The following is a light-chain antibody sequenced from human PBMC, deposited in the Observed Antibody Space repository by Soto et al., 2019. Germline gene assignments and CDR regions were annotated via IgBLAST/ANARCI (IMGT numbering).Light chain of an antibody. Sequence: QSALTQSASVSGSPGQSITISCTGTSSDVGGHNYVSWYQRHPGKAPKLMIYEVSNRPSGVSTRFSGSKSGNTASLTISGLQAEDEADYYCSSYTSSSTVVFGGGTKLTVL. CDR1: SSDVGGHNY. V-gene: IGLV2-14*01. CDR3: SSYTSSSTVV. CDR2: EVS. J-gene: IGLJ2*01.